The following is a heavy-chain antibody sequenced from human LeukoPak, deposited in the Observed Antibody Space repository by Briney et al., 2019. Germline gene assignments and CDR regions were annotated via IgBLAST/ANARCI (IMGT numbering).Heavy chain of an antibody. CDR2: IYTSGST. CDR3: ARDIRCSSTSCPGGDNWFDP. V-gene: IGHV4-61*02. Sequence: SETQSLTCTVSGGSISSGSYYWSWIRQPAGKGLEWIGRIYTSGSTNYNPSLKSRVTISVDTSKNQFSLKLSSVTAADTAVYYCARDIRCSSTSCPGGDNWFDPWGQGTLVTVSS. D-gene: IGHD2-2*01. J-gene: IGHJ5*02. CDR1: GGSISSGSYY.